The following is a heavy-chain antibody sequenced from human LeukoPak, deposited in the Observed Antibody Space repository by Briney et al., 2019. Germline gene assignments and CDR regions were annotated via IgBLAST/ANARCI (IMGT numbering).Heavy chain of an antibody. CDR3: ARLVGAKFDY. Sequence: SETLSLTCTVSGGSISSYYWSWIRQPPGKGLEWIGYIYYSGSTNYNPSLKSRVTILIDTSKNQFSLKLSSVTAADTAIYYCARLVGAKFDYWGQGNLVTVSS. J-gene: IGHJ4*02. D-gene: IGHD1-26*01. V-gene: IGHV4-59*01. CDR2: IYYSGST. CDR1: GGSISSYY.